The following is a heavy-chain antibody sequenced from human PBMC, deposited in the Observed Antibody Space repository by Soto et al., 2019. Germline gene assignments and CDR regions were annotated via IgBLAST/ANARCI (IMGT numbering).Heavy chain of an antibody. CDR3: ARSKAGPYCSGGSCFRGYAFDI. CDR1: GYTFTSYG. CDR2: ISAYNGNT. V-gene: IGHV1-18*01. Sequence: ASVKVSCKASGYTFTSYGISWVRQAPGQGLEWMGWISAYNGNTNYAQKIQGRVTMTTDTSTSTAYIELRSLRSDDTALYYCARSKAGPYCSGGSCFRGYAFDIWGQGTMVT. J-gene: IGHJ3*02. D-gene: IGHD2-15*01.